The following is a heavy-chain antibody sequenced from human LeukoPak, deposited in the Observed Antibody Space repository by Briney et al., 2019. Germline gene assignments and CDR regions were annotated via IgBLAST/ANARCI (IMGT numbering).Heavy chain of an antibody. D-gene: IGHD3-3*01. Sequence: PSETLSLTCTVSGGSIISGDYYWSWIRQPPGKGLEWIGYIYYSGSTYYNPSLKSRVTISVDTSKNQFSLKLSSVTAADTAVYYCARADTIFGVADAFDIWGQGTMVTVSS. V-gene: IGHV4-30-4*08. CDR3: ARADTIFGVADAFDI. CDR1: GGSIISGDYY. J-gene: IGHJ3*02. CDR2: IYYSGST.